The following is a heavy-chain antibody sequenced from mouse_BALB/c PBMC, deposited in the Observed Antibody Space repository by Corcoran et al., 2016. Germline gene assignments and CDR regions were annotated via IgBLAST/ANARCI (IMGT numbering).Heavy chain of an antibody. CDR3: AISFRYWFFDV. V-gene: IGHV1S136*01. Sequence: EVQLQQSGPELVKPGASVKMSCKASGYTFTSYVMHWVKQKPGQGLEWIGYINPYNDGTKYNEKFKGKATLTSDKSSSTAYIELSSLTSEDSAVYYCAISFRYWFFDVWGAGTTVTFSS. CDR2: INPYNDGT. CDR1: GYTFTSYV. J-gene: IGHJ1*01.